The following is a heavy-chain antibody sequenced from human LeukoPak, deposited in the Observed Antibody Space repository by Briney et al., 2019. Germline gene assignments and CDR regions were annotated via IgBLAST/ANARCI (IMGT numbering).Heavy chain of an antibody. CDR3: ARDRGPPPYFDY. CDR2: IYTSGST. Sequence: RTSETLSLTCAVSGGSISSGGYYWSWIRQPAGKGLEWIGRIYTSGSTNYNPSLKSRVTMSVDTSKNQFSLKLSSVTAADTAVYYCARDRGPPPYFDYWGQGTLVTVSS. V-gene: IGHV4-61*02. D-gene: IGHD3-10*01. J-gene: IGHJ4*02. CDR1: GGSISSGGYY.